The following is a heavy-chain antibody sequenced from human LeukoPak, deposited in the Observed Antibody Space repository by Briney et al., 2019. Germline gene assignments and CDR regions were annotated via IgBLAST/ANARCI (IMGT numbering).Heavy chain of an antibody. CDR1: GFTFSSYG. J-gene: IGHJ6*02. Sequence: PGGSLRLSCAASGFTFSSYGMHWVRQAPGKGLEWVAVISYDGSNKYYADSVKGRFTISRDNSKNTLYLQMNSLRAEDTAVYYCAKDGYRIAVAGPALGGMDVWGQGTTVTVSS. D-gene: IGHD6-19*01. CDR2: ISYDGSNK. V-gene: IGHV3-30*18. CDR3: AKDGYRIAVAGPALGGMDV.